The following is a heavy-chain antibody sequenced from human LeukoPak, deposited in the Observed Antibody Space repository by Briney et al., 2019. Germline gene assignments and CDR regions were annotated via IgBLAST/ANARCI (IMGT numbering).Heavy chain of an antibody. CDR2: IVPIFGKS. CDR1: RGSFTTFV. V-gene: IGHV1-69*13. D-gene: IGHD6-13*01. Sequence: SVKVSCLAARGSFTTFVTSEIGQAPGQGLQWMGAIVPIFGKSHYAQKLQGRLTITAEESTNTAFMQQASPTTAADAAYYYATRAQPGTWPSDYWGQGTLVTVSS. CDR3: ATRAQPGTWPSDY. J-gene: IGHJ4*02.